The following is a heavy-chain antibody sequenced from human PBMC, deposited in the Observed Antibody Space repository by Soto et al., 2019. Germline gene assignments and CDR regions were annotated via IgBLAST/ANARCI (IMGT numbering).Heavy chain of an antibody. V-gene: IGHV3-7*05. CDR3: ARDGWELELDY. Sequence: EVQLVESGGGLVQPGGYLRLYCAASGFTFSSYWMSWVRQAPGKGLEWVANIKQDGSEKYYVDSVKGRFTISRDNAKNSLYLQMNSLRAEDTAVYYCARDGWELELDYLGQGTLVTVSS. D-gene: IGHD1-26*01. CDR2: IKQDGSEK. CDR1: GFTFSSYW. J-gene: IGHJ4*02.